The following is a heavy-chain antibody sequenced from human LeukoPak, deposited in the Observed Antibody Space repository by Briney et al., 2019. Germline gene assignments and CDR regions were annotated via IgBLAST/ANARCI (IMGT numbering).Heavy chain of an antibody. J-gene: IGHJ4*02. CDR3: ARVVPVAIYFDY. CDR1: GGSISSGGYY. D-gene: IGHD2-2*01. V-gene: IGHV4-30-2*01. Sequence: PSETLSLTCTVSGGSISSGGYYWSWIRQPPGKGLEWIGYIYHSGSTYYNPSLKSRVTISVDRSKNQFSLKLSSVTAADTAVYYCARVVPVAIYFDYWGQGTLVTVSS. CDR2: IYHSGST.